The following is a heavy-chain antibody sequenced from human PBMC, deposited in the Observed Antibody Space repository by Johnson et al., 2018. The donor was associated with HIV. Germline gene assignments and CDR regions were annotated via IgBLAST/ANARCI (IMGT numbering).Heavy chain of an antibody. D-gene: IGHD2-21*02. CDR2: ISSSGSTI. Sequence: QVQLVESGGGLVKPGGSLRLSCAASGFTFSNAWMSWIRQAPGKGLEWVSYISSSGSTIYYADSVKGRFTISRDNAKNTLYLQMNSLRAEDTAVDYCAKDVVVTPPSDAFDIWGQGTMVTVSS. CDR1: GFTFSNAW. CDR3: AKDVVVTPPSDAFDI. J-gene: IGHJ3*02. V-gene: IGHV3-11*01.